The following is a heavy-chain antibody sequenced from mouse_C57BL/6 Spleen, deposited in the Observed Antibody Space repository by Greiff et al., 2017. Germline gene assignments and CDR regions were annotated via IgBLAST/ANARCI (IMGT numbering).Heavy chain of an antibody. D-gene: IGHD2-3*01. CDR2: INPNYGTY. J-gene: IGHJ1*03. CDR3: ARESYDYGSFDV. Sequence: VQLQQSGPELVKPGASVKISCKASGYSFTDYNMNWVQQCHGKSLEWIGVINPNYGTYSYNQKFYGKGTLTVDQSYSTAYMQLNSLTSEDSAVYYCARESYDYGSFDVWGTGTTVTVSS. CDR1: GYSFTDYN. V-gene: IGHV1-39*01.